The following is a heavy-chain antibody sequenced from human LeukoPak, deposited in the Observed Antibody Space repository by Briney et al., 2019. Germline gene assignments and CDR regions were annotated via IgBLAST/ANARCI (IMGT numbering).Heavy chain of an antibody. D-gene: IGHD3-9*01. Sequence: ASVKVSCKASGYTFTGYYMHWVRQAPGQGLEWMGWINPNSGGTNYAQKFQGRVTMTRDTSISTAYMELSRLRSDDTAVYYYARERELRYFDWLLSNNWFDPWGQGTLVTVSS. CDR2: INPNSGGT. CDR3: ARERELRYFDWLLSNNWFDP. V-gene: IGHV1-2*02. CDR1: GYTFTGYY. J-gene: IGHJ5*02.